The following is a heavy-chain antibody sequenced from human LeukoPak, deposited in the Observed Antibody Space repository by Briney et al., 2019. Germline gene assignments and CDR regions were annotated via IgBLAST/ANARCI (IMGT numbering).Heavy chain of an antibody. V-gene: IGHV1-2*02. Sequence: ASVKVSCKASGYTFIDYYVHWVRQAPGQGLEWMGWINPKSGDTNYAQKFQGRVIMTRDTSITTASMDLSRLTSDDTAVYYCARGGSYDSSGYYVVFDYWGQGTLVTVSS. CDR1: GYTFIDYY. CDR2: INPKSGDT. J-gene: IGHJ4*02. D-gene: IGHD3-22*01. CDR3: ARGGSYDSSGYYVVFDY.